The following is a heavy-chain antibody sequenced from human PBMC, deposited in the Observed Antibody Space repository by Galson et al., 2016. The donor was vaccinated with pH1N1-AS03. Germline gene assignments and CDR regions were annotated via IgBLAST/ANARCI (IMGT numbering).Heavy chain of an antibody. Sequence: SLRLSCAASGFILSNYAMSWVRQAPGKGLEWVSAITSRGSTYYADSVKGRFTISRDNSKNTLYLQMNSLRAEDTAVYYFAKDLIQYGYYVWYFDDWGQGTLVTVSS. CDR2: ITSRGST. CDR3: AKDLIQYGYYVWYFDD. D-gene: IGHD4-17*01. J-gene: IGHJ4*02. CDR1: GFILSNYA. V-gene: IGHV3-23*01.